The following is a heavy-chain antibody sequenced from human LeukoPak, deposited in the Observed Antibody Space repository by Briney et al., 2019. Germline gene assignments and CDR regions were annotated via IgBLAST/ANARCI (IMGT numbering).Heavy chain of an antibody. V-gene: IGHV4-34*01. J-gene: IGHJ4*02. CDR1: GGSFSGYY. CDR2: INHSGST. Sequence: PSETLSLTCAVYGGSFSGYYWSWIRQPPGKGLEWIGEINHSGSTNYNPSLKSRVTISVDTSKNQLSLKLSSVTAADTAVYYCARVVVVAAMNFDYWGQGTLVTVSS. CDR3: ARVVVVAAMNFDY. D-gene: IGHD2-15*01.